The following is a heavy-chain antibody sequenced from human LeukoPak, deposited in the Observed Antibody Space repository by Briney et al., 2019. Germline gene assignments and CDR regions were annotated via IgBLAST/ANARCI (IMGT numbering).Heavy chain of an antibody. CDR1: GFTLRSYW. V-gene: IGHV3-7*04. CDR3: AGAVAAAGSY. J-gene: IGHJ4*02. CDR2: INQDGSEK. D-gene: IGHD6-13*01. Sequence: GGSLRLSCAASGFTLRSYWITWVRQAPGKGLEWVANINQDGSEKYYVDSVKGRFTISRDNAKNTVYLQMNSLSAEDTAVYYCAGAVAAAGSYWGQGTLVTVSS.